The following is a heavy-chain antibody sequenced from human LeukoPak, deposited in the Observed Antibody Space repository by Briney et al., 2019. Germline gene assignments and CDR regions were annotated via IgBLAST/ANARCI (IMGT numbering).Heavy chain of an antibody. CDR1: GYTFTSYG. CDR2: ISAYNGNT. D-gene: IGHD4-17*01. CDR3: AREMTTVTTLFDH. J-gene: IGHJ4*02. V-gene: IGHV1-18*01. Sequence: ASVKVSFKASGYTFTSYGINWVRQAPGQGLEWMGWISAYNGNTNYAQKLQGRVTMTTDTSTSTAYMELRSLRSDDTAVYYCAREMTTVTTLFDHWGQGTLVTVSS.